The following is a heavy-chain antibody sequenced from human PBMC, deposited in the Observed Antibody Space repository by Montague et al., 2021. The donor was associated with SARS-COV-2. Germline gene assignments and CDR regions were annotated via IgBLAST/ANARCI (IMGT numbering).Heavy chain of an antibody. Sequence: SETLSLTCAVSGGSISSGNWWSWVRQPPRKGLEWIGGIYHSGSTNYNPSLKSRVTISVDKSKNQFSLKLSSVTAADTAVYYCARDRRSWFPPYYYGMDVWGQGTTVTVSS. J-gene: IGHJ6*02. CDR2: IYHSGST. D-gene: IGHD6-13*01. CDR1: GGSISSGNW. CDR3: ARDRRSWFPPYYYGMDV. V-gene: IGHV4-4*02.